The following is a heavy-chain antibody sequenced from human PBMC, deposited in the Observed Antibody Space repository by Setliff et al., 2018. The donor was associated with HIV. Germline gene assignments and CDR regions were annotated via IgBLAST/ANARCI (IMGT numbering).Heavy chain of an antibody. J-gene: IGHJ3*02. CDR2: INPSDGTT. Sequence: GASVKVSCKASGYTFTSCFMHWVRQAPGQGLEYIGIINPSDGTTAYVERFQGRVSMTSDTSTSTVYMELSSLRSEDTAVYYCAREALHAGGWRGAFDIWGQGTMVTVSS. D-gene: IGHD6-19*01. CDR1: GYTFTSCF. V-gene: IGHV1-46*01. CDR3: AREALHAGGWRGAFDI.